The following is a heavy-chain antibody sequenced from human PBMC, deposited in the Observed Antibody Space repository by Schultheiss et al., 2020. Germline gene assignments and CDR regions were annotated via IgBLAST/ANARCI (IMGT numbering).Heavy chain of an antibody. V-gene: IGHV3-23*01. Sequence: GGSLRLSCAASGFTFSSYAMSWVRQAPGKGLEWVSAISGSGGSTYYADSVKGRFTISRDNSKNTLYLQMNSLRAEDTAVYYCAKVSSGGGARGLGFDYWGQGTLVTVSS. CDR3: AKVSSGGGARGLGFDY. CDR1: GFTFSSYA. CDR2: ISGSGGST. D-gene: IGHD3-16*01. J-gene: IGHJ4*02.